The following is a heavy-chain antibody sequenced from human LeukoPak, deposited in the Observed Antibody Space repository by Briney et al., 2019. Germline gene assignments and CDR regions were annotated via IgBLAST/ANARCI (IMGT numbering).Heavy chain of an antibody. D-gene: IGHD2-2*02. CDR1: GFTFTSYS. V-gene: IGHV3-48*01. CDR3: ARSLGYCSSTTCYTGWGAFDI. J-gene: IGHJ3*02. Sequence: GGSLRLSCAASGFTFTSYSMNWVRQAPGKGLEWLSYITSSSSTMYYTDSVKGRFTISRDNAKDSLYLQMNSLSAEDTAVYYCARSLGYCSSTTCYTGWGAFDIWGQGTLVTVSS. CDR2: ITSSSSTM.